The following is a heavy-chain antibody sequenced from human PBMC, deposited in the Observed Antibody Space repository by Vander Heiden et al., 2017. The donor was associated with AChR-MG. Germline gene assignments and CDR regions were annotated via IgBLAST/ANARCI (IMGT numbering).Heavy chain of an antibody. J-gene: IGHJ4*02. CDR3: AKRGGKQLVHSDLVVNS. V-gene: IGHV3-30*18. Sequence: QEQVVESGGGVVQPGRSLRLSCVASGFTFSNYGMHWVRQAPGKGLEWVAIISYDGSNKYYRDSVKGRFTVSRDNSKDTLYLQMNSLRPEDMAVDYCAKRGGKQLVHSDLVVNSWGQGTLVTVSS. D-gene: IGHD6-6*01. CDR1: GFTFSNYG. CDR2: ISYDGSNK.